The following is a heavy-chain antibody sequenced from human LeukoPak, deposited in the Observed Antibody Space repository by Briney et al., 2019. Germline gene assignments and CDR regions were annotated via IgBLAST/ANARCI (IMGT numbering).Heavy chain of an antibody. D-gene: IGHD3-10*01. CDR3: ARARSPDYYGSGSYSGWFDP. CDR1: GGSFSGYY. Sequence: SETLSLTCAVYGGSFSGYYWSWIRQPPGKGLEWIGEINHSGSTNYNPSLKSRVTISVDTSKNQFSLKLSSVTAADTAVYYCARARSPDYYGSGSYSGWFDPWGQGTLVTVSS. J-gene: IGHJ5*02. CDR2: INHSGST. V-gene: IGHV4-34*01.